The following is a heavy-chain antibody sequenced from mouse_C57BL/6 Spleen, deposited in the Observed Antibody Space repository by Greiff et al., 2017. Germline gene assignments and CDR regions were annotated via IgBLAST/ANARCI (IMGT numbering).Heavy chain of an antibody. CDR1: GYTFTDYY. V-gene: IGHV1-19*01. CDR2: IHPYNGGT. Sequence: VQLQQSGPVLVKPGASVKMSCKASGYTFTDYYMHWVKQSHGKSLEWIGVIHPYNGGTSYNQKFKGKATLTVDKSSSTAYMELNSLTSEDSAVYYCARGDYGSSPYAMDYWGQGTSVTVSS. CDR3: ARGDYGSSPYAMDY. D-gene: IGHD1-1*01. J-gene: IGHJ4*01.